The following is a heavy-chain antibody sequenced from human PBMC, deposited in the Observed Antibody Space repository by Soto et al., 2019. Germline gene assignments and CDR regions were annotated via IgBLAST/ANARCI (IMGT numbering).Heavy chain of an antibody. J-gene: IGHJ4*02. CDR3: AKALLTDISSRGYSYGYYRYSGY. CDR1: GFTFSSYA. V-gene: IGHV3-23*01. CDR2: ISGSGGST. Sequence: GGSLRLSCAASGFTFSSYAMSWVRQAPGKGLEWVSAISGSGGSTYYADSVKGRFTISRDNSKNTLYLQMNSLRAEDTAVYYCAKALLTDISSRGYSYGYYRYSGYWGQGTLVTVSS. D-gene: IGHD5-18*01.